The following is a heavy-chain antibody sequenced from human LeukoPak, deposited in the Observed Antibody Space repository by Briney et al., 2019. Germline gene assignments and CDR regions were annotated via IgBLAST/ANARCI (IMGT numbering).Heavy chain of an antibody. D-gene: IGHD3-3*01. V-gene: IGHV4-34*01. CDR1: GGSFSGHS. CDR2: INHTGST. Sequence: PSETLSLTCAVYGGSFSGHSWTWIRQPPGKGLEWIGEINHTGSTNYNPSLKSRVTISVDTSKNQFSLKLSSVTAADTAVYYCARGRAVLRFLEWFFNWFDPWGQGTLVTVSS. CDR3: ARGRAVLRFLEWFFNWFDP. J-gene: IGHJ5*02.